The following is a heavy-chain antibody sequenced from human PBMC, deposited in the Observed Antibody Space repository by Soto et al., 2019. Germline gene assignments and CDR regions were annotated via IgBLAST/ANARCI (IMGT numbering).Heavy chain of an antibody. Sequence: GGSLRLSCAASGFTFSVSAVHWVRQASGKGLEWIGRIRNKVNSYATVYPASVRGRFRLSRDDSKNTAYLQRNSLRTEDTAVYYCATLPNDDGGVGARHFDLWGRGTVLTVSS. CDR3: ATLPNDDGGVGARHFDL. V-gene: IGHV3-73*01. CDR2: IRNKVNSYAT. J-gene: IGHJ2*01. CDR1: GFTFSVSA. D-gene: IGHD4-17*01.